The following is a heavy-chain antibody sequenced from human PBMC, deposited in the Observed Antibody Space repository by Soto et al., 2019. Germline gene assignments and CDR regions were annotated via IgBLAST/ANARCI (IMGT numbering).Heavy chain of an antibody. Sequence: ETLSLTCAVSGGSFSGYYWSWIRQPPGKGLEWIGEINHSGSTNYNPSLKSRVTISVDTSKNQFSLKLSSVTAADTAVYYCARFGRRCSSTSCYRWFDPWGQGTLVTVSS. J-gene: IGHJ5*02. V-gene: IGHV4-34*01. D-gene: IGHD2-2*01. CDR2: INHSGST. CDR3: ARFGRRCSSTSCYRWFDP. CDR1: GGSFSGYY.